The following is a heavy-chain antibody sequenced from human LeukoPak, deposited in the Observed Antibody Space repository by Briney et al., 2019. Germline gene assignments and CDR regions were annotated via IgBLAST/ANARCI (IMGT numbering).Heavy chain of an antibody. CDR1: GGSISSYY. Sequence: PSETLSLTCTVSGGSISSYYWSWIRQPPGKGLEWIGYIYYSGSTNYNPSLKSRVTISVDTSKNQFSLTLSSVTAADTAVYYCARRYYDFWSGAKVAAFDIWGQGTMVTVSS. CDR2: IYYSGST. CDR3: ARRYYDFWSGAKVAAFDI. J-gene: IGHJ3*02. D-gene: IGHD3-3*01. V-gene: IGHV4-59*08.